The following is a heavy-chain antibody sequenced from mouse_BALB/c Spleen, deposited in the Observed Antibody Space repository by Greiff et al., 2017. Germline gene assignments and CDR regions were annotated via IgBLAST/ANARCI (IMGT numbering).Heavy chain of an antibody. CDR3: ASLDGNAMDY. CDR2: ISYDGSN. J-gene: IGHJ4*01. D-gene: IGHD2-1*01. V-gene: IGHV3-6*02. Sequence: EVQLVESGPGLVKPSQSLSLTCSVTGYSITSGYYWNWIRQFPGNKLEWMGYISYDGSNNYNPSLKNRISITRDTSKNQFFLKLNSVTTGDTATYYCASLDGNAMDYWGQGTSVTVSS. CDR1: GYSITSGYY.